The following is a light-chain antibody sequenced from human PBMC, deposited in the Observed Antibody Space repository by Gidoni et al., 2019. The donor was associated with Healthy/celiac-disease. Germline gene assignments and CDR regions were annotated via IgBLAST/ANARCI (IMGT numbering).Light chain of an antibody. CDR2: KAS. Sequence: DIQLTQSPSTLSASVGDRVTITCRASQSISSRLAWYQQKPGKAPKLLIYKASSLESGVPSRFSGSGSGTEFTLTISSLQPDDFATYYCQQYNSYSQFTFGPXTKVDIK. V-gene: IGKV1-5*03. CDR3: QQYNSYSQFT. CDR1: QSISSR. J-gene: IGKJ3*01.